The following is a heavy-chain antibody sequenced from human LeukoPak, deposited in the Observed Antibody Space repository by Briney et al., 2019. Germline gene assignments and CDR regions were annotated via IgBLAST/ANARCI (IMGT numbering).Heavy chain of an antibody. Sequence: GGSLRLSCAASGFTFDDYGMSWVRQAPGKGLEWVSGINWNGGSTGYADSVKGRFTISRDNAKNSLYLQMNSLRAEDTAVYYCARVWGNIAARAYYFDYWGQGTLVTVSS. CDR1: GFTFDDYG. V-gene: IGHV3-20*04. J-gene: IGHJ4*02. D-gene: IGHD6-6*01. CDR2: INWNGGST. CDR3: ARVWGNIAARAYYFDY.